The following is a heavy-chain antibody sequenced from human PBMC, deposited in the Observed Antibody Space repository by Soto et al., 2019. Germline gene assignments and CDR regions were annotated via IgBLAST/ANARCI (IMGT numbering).Heavy chain of an antibody. CDR3: ARDLKAVAGTHYYYGMDV. D-gene: IGHD6-19*01. CDR1: GYTFTGYY. Sequence: ASVKVSCKASGYTFTGYYMHWVRQAPGQGLEWMGWINPNSGGTNYAQKFQGWVTMTRDTSISTAYMELSRLRSDDTAVYYCARDLKAVAGTHYYYGMDVWGQGTTVTVSS. V-gene: IGHV1-2*04. J-gene: IGHJ6*02. CDR2: INPNSGGT.